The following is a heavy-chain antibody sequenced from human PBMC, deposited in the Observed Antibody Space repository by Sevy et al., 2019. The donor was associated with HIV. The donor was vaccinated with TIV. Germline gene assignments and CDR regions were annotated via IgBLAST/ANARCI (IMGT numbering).Heavy chain of an antibody. V-gene: IGHV4-4*07. CDR3: AREFFYDSTDYYWPAYYFDN. CDR2: IYTSETI. J-gene: IGHJ4*02. CDR1: GGSVSSEY. D-gene: IGHD3-22*01. Sequence: SLTCNVSGGSVSSEYWSWIRQPAGKGLEWIGRIYTSETINYNPALKSRVTMSIDTSKNQISLKLTSVTAADTAVYYCAREFFYDSTDYYWPAYYFDNWGQRTLVTVSS.